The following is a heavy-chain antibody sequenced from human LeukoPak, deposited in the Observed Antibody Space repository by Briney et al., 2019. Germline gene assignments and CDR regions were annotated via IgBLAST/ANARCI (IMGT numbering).Heavy chain of an antibody. CDR1: GYTFTSYG. Sequence: ASVKVSCKASGYTFTSYGVSWVRQAPGQGLEWMGWISGSNGNTNYAQKFQGRVTMTRDTSTSTVYMDLSSLRSEDTAVYYCARAVGPRGGNWFDPWGQGTLVTVSS. CDR2: ISGSNGNT. V-gene: IGHV1-18*01. CDR3: ARAVGPRGGNWFDP. D-gene: IGHD1-26*01. J-gene: IGHJ5*02.